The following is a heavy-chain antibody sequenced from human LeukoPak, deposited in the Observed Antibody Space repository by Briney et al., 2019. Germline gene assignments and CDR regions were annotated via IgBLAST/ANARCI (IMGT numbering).Heavy chain of an antibody. CDR2: ISSSGNYI. V-gene: IGHV3-21*01. D-gene: IGHD5-24*01. J-gene: IGHJ4*02. CDR1: GLTFSNYR. CDR3: AGHPAEMNTL. Sequence: GGSLRLSCAASGLTFSNYRMNWVREAPGKGLEWVSSISSSGNYIYYADSMRGRFTISRDNAKNSVYLQMSSLSAEDTAVYYCAGHPAEMNTLWGQGTLVTVSS.